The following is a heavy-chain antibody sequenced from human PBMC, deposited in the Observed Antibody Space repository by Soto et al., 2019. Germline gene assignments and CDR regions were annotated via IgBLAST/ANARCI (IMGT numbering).Heavy chain of an antibody. J-gene: IGHJ4*02. Sequence: ASVKVSCNASGYTFTGYYMHWVRQAPGQGLEWMGWINPNSGGTNYAQKFQGWVTMTRDTSISTAYMELSRLRSDDTAVYYCARGGVLSRCYFDYWGQGTLVTVSS. D-gene: IGHD1-1*01. CDR2: INPNSGGT. CDR3: ARGGVLSRCYFDY. CDR1: GYTFTGYY. V-gene: IGHV1-2*04.